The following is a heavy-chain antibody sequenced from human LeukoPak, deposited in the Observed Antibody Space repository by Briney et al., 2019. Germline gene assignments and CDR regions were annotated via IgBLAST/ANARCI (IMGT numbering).Heavy chain of an antibody. CDR2: TYYRSKWYN. CDR1: GDSVSSNSAA. J-gene: IGHJ6*03. Sequence: SQTLSLTCAISGDSVSSNSAAWNWIRQSPSRGLEWLGRTYYRSKWYNDYAVSVKSRITINPDTSKNQFSLRLNSVTPEDTAVYYCAREISALMVRGVIDYYYYMDVWGKGTTVTISS. V-gene: IGHV6-1*01. D-gene: IGHD3-10*01. CDR3: AREISALMVRGVIDYYYYMDV.